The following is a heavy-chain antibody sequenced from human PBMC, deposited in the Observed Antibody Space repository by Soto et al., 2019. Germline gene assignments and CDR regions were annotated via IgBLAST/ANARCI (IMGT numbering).Heavy chain of an antibody. J-gene: IGHJ4*01. CDR3: ARKYYYGAGSLGY. CDR1: GYTFTNSW. D-gene: IGHD3-10*01. CDR2: IYPGDSET. Sequence: GQSLKISCKGSGYTFTNSWTGRVRQMPGKGLEWMGIIYPGDSETRYSPSFQGQVTMSADKSISTAYLQWSSLKASDSAMYYCARKYYYGAGSLGYWRHRTMVTACS. V-gene: IGHV5-51*01.